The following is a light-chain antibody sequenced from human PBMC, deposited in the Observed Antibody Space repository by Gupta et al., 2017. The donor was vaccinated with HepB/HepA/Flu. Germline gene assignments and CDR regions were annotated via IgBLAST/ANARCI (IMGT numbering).Light chain of an antibody. Sequence: DIQMTQSPSTLSASVGDRVTSTCRDSQNINNWLAWYQQKPGKAPELMIYKASMVQSGGPLWFSGRGYKKEFTLTSSYRENDDFANYYVQQYNGYFSFGQGTKLEIK. J-gene: IGKJ2*01. CDR3: QQYNGYFS. CDR2: KAS. CDR1: QNINNW. V-gene: IGKV1-5*03.